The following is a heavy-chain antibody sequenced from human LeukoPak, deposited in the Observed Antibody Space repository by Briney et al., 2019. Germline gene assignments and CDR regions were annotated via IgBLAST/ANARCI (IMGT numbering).Heavy chain of an antibody. CDR2: VSTNGDVT. J-gene: IGHJ4*02. CDR3: ATSLGPLAEY. Sequence: GGSLRLSCVASGLTFNSHSMSWVRQAPGMGLEWVSVVSTNGDVTFYADSVKGRFTISRDNSKNTLYLQMNSLKGEDTAVYYCATSLGPLAEYWGQGTLVTVSS. CDR1: GLTFNSHS. D-gene: IGHD7-27*01. V-gene: IGHV3-23*01.